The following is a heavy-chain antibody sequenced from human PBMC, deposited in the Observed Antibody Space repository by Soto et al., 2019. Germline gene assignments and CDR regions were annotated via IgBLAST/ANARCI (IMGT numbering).Heavy chain of an antibody. J-gene: IGHJ6*02. D-gene: IGHD2-8*01. V-gene: IGHV1-2*02. CDR1: GYTFTGSY. CDR3: ARAGYCTNGVCYNGMDV. CDR2: INPNSGGT. Sequence: ASVKVSCKASGYTFTGSYMHWVRQAPGQGLEWMGWINPNSGGTNYAQKFQGRVTMTGDTSISTAYMELSRLRSDDTAAYCCARAGYCTNGVCYNGMDVWGQGTTVTVSS.